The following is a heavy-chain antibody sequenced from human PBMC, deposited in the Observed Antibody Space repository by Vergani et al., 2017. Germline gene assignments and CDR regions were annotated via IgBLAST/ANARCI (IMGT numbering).Heavy chain of an antibody. CDR3: ARDRGITRGTYYCCCYGMDV. J-gene: IGHJ6*02. CDR2: INPSGGST. D-gene: IGHD3-10*01. CDR1: GYTFTSYY. Sequence: QVQLVQSGAEVKKPGASVKVSCKASGYTFTSYYMHWVRQAPGQGLEWMGIINPSGGSTSYAQMFQDSVTMTRDTPTSTVYMELSSLRSEDTAVYYCARDRGITRGTYYCCCYGMDVWGQGTTVTVSS. V-gene: IGHV1-46*03.